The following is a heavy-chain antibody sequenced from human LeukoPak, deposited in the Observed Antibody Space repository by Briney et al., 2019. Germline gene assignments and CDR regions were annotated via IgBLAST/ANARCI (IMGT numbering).Heavy chain of an antibody. CDR1: GGSISSYY. CDR3: ARDFSAAGTYAFDI. D-gene: IGHD6-13*01. CDR2: IYYSGST. V-gene: IGHV4-59*01. Sequence: SETLSLTCTVSGGSISSYYWSWIRQPPGKGLEWFGYIYYSGSTNYNPSLKSRVTISVDTSKNQFSLKLSSVTAADTAVYYCARDFSAAGTYAFDIWGQGTMVTVSS. J-gene: IGHJ3*02.